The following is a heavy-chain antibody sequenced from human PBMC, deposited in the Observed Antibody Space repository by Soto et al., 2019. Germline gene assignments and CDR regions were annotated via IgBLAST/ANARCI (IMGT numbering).Heavy chain of an antibody. J-gene: IGHJ6*02. CDR2: INPSGGST. D-gene: IGHD3-3*01. V-gene: IGHV1-46*01. CDR1: GYTFTSYY. CDR3: AREVSHRNFGVVSYFYNGRDV. Sequence: QVQLVQSGAEVKKPGASVKVSCKASGYTFTSYYMHWVRQAPGQGLEWMGIINPSGGSTSYAQKFQGTVTMARDTSTSTVYMQLSSLRSDVTAVYYCAREVSHRNFGVVSYFYNGRDVWGQGTTVTVSS.